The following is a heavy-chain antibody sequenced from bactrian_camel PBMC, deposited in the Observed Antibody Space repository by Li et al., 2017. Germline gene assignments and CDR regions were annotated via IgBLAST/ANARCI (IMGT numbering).Heavy chain of an antibody. Sequence: VQLAESGGGSVQSGGSLRLSCAASGYTYRRACMGWRRQAPGADRDEVAAIDSRDKIRYGDTVKGRFTISRDSATNTLYLQMNNLKPDDTATYTCAAGARWRDGEYQCGEVWTFGYWGQGTQVTVS. V-gene: IGHV3S53*01. J-gene: IGHJ6*01. CDR2: IDSRDKI. D-gene: IGHD2*01. CDR1: GYTYRRAC. CDR3: AAGARWRDGEYQCGEVWTFGY.